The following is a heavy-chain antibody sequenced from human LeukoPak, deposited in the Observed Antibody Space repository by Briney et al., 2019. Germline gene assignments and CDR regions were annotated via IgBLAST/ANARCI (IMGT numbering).Heavy chain of an antibody. CDR3: ARILHTSGWCPFDY. V-gene: IGHV4-38-2*02. Sequence: PSETLSLTCTVSGYSITGGYFWGWIRQPPGKSLEWIGNIYHTGSTWYNPSLKSRVTISLDTSKNQFSLKLSSVTAADTAVYYCARILHTSGWCPFDYGGQGTLVTVSS. J-gene: IGHJ4*02. CDR1: GYSITGGYF. D-gene: IGHD6-19*01. CDR2: IYHTGST.